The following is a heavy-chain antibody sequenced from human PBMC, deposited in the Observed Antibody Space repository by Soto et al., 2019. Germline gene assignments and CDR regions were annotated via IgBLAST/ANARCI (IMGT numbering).Heavy chain of an antibody. CDR3: AKFHGSGTYYNFPDY. Sequence: GGSLRLSCAASGFTFNTYAMSWVRQAPGKGLEWVSTISDSGGRTYYTASVKGRFTISRDNSKNTLHLLMNSLSAEDTALYYCAKFHGSGTYYNFPDYWGQGTLVTVSS. D-gene: IGHD3-10*01. J-gene: IGHJ4*02. CDR2: ISDSGGRT. CDR1: GFTFNTYA. V-gene: IGHV3-23*01.